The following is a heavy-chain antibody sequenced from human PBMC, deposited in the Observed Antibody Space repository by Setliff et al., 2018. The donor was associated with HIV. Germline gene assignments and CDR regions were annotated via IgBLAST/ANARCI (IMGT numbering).Heavy chain of an antibody. D-gene: IGHD1-26*01. Sequence: SVKVSCKASGGTFSSYAINWVRQAPGQGLEWMGHIIPIFDATHYAQKLQGRVKITADDSSNTAYMELSSLRSEDTAVYYCARDSELGLNYHYGMDVWGQGTTVTVS. CDR1: GGTFSSYA. J-gene: IGHJ6*02. CDR3: ARDSELGLNYHYGMDV. CDR2: IIPIFDAT. V-gene: IGHV1-69*13.